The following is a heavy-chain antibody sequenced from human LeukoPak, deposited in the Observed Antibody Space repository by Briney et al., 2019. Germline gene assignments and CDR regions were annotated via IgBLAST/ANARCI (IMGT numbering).Heavy chain of an antibody. D-gene: IGHD5-12*01. Sequence: SQTLSLTCTVSGGSISSGSYYWSWIRQPAGKGLEWIGRIYTSGSTNYNPSLKSRVTISVDTSKNQFSLKLSSVTAADTAVYYCARGSIATTPYYYYYYMDVWGKGTTVTISS. CDR2: IYTSGST. CDR3: ARGSIATTPYYYYYYMDV. CDR1: GGSISSGSYY. V-gene: IGHV4-61*02. J-gene: IGHJ6*03.